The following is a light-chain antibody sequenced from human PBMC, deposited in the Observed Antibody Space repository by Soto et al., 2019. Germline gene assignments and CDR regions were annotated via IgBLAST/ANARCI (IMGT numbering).Light chain of an antibody. Sequence: EIVLTQSPGTLSLSPGERATLSCRASQTISSSFLAWYQRKPGQAPRLLIYGASRRATGIPDRFSGSGSGTDFTLTIDSLEPEDFAVYYCHQYGSSPRTFGQGTKVEIK. J-gene: IGKJ1*01. V-gene: IGKV3-20*01. CDR2: GAS. CDR3: HQYGSSPRT. CDR1: QTISSSF.